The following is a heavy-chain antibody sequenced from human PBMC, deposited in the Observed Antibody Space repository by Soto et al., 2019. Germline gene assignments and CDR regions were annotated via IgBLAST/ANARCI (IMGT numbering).Heavy chain of an antibody. CDR1: GYTLTSYY. Sequence: QVQLVQSGAEVKKPGASVKVSCKASGYTLTSYYMHWVRQAPGQGLEWMGIINPSGGTTTYAQKFQGRVTVTRDTSTSTVYMELSSLKSEDAAVYYCAREGSGSPSGYWGQGTLVTVSS. J-gene: IGHJ4*02. CDR3: AREGSGSPSGY. D-gene: IGHD1-26*01. V-gene: IGHV1-46*01. CDR2: INPSGGTT.